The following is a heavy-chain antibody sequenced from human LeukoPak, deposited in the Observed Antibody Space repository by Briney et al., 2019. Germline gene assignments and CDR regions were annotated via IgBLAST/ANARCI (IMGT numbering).Heavy chain of an antibody. D-gene: IGHD3-3*01. V-gene: IGHV5-51*01. CDR2: IYPGDSDT. CDR1: GYSFTSYW. J-gene: IGHJ4*02. Sequence: GESLKISCKGSGYSFTSYWIGWVRQKPGKGLEWMGIIYPGDSDTRYSPSFQGQVTISADKSISTAYLQWSSLKASDTAMYYCARRSTGAHFGFGKYYFDYWGQGTLVTVSS. CDR3: ARRSTGAHFGFGKYYFDY.